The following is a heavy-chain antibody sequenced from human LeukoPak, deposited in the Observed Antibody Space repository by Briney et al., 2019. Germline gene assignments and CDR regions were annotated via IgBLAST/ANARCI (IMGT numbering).Heavy chain of an antibody. Sequence: SETLSLTCAVYGGSLSGFYWSWIRQPPGKGLEWIGEINHSGSTNYNPSLKSRVTISVDTSKNQFSLRLISVTAADTAVYYCARDRRDFGFDPWGQGTLVTVSS. CDR1: GGSLSGFY. CDR2: INHSGST. J-gene: IGHJ5*02. D-gene: IGHD3-3*01. V-gene: IGHV4-34*01. CDR3: ARDRRDFGFDP.